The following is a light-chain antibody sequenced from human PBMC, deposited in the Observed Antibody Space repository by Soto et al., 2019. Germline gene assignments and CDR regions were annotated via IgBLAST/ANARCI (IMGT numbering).Light chain of an antibody. Sequence: QSVLTQPPSVSAAPGQKVTISCSGSVSNIGNNFVSWYQHLPGTAPKLLIYDNNKRPSGIPDRFSGYKSGTSATLGIAGLQTGAEGDYFCGTWDRSLAVVLFGGGTKLTVL. V-gene: IGLV1-51*01. CDR1: VSNIGNNF. CDR3: GTWDRSLAVVL. CDR2: DNN. J-gene: IGLJ3*02.